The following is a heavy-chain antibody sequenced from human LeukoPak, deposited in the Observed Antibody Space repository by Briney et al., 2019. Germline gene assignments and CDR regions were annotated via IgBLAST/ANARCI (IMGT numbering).Heavy chain of an antibody. CDR3: ARDFSETLGV. J-gene: IGHJ4*02. D-gene: IGHD3-10*01. CDR2: ISASSAYM. CDR1: GCTFSSYA. V-gene: IGHV3-21*01. Sequence: PGGSLRLSCAASGCTFSSYAMNWVRQAPGKGLEWVSSISASSAYMYYAASVKGRHTISRDNAKNSLYLQMNSLRAEDTAVYYCARDFSETLGVWGQGTLVTVSS.